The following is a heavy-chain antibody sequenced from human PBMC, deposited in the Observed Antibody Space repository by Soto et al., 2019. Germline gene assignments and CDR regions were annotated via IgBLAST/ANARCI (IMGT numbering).Heavy chain of an antibody. D-gene: IGHD7-27*01. Sequence: QVQLQESGPGLVKPSQTLSLTCSVSGASISRGAYYWTWIRQHPGKGLEWIGNIYYSGSAYYNPSLKRRITISVDTSKNQFSLKLSFVTAADSAVYYCARGVLANWGPENWFDPWGQGTLVTVSS. CDR2: IYYSGSA. CDR3: ARGVLANWGPENWFDP. V-gene: IGHV4-31*03. CDR1: GASISRGAYY. J-gene: IGHJ5*02.